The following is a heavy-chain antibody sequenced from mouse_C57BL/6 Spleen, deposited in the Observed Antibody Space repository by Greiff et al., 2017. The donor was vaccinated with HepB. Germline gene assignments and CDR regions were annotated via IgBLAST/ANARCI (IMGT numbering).Heavy chain of an antibody. CDR3: AKTVVADYYAMDY. J-gene: IGHJ4*01. CDR2: IDPSDSET. V-gene: IGHV1-52*01. D-gene: IGHD1-1*01. Sequence: VQLQQPGAELVRPGSSVKLSCKASGYTFTSYWMHWVKQRPIQGLEWIGNIDPSDSETHYNQKFKDKATLTVDKPSSTAYMQLSSLTSEDSAVYYCAKTVVADYYAMDYWGQGTSVTVSS. CDR1: GYTFTSYW.